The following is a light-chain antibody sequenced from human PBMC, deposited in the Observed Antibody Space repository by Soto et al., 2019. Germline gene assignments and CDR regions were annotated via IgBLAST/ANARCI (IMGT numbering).Light chain of an antibody. CDR2: GAS. Sequence: ERATLSCRSSQSVSSNYLAWYQQKPGQAPRPLIYGASSRATGIPDRFSGSGAGTDFTLTKSRLESEDFAVDYCHQYASSPWTFGPGT. CDR3: HQYASSPWT. CDR1: QSVSSNY. J-gene: IGKJ1*01. V-gene: IGKV3-20*01.